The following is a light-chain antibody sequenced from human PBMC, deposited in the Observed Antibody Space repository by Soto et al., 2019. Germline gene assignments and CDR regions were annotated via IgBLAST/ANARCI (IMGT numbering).Light chain of an antibody. V-gene: IGKV3-20*01. J-gene: IGKJ2*01. Sequence: EIVSTQSPGTLSLSPGERATLSCRASHSVSSSYLAWYQQRPGQAPRLLIYGASSRATGIPDRFSGSGSGTDFTLTISRLEPEDFAVYYCQQYGSSSYTFGQGTKLEIK. CDR3: QQYGSSSYT. CDR2: GAS. CDR1: HSVSSSY.